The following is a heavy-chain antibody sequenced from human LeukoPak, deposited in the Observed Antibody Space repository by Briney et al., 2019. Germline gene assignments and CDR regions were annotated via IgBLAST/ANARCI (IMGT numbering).Heavy chain of an antibody. CDR1: GFTFSSYA. J-gene: IGHJ4*02. CDR2: ISSSGNST. Sequence: GGSLRLSCAASGFTFSSYAMNWVRQAPGKGLEWVGIISSSGNSTYYADSVKGRFTISRDNAKQTLYLQMNRLRAEDTAVYYCARDREIVVVPAAIVSHFDYWGQGTLVTVSS. V-gene: IGHV3-23*01. D-gene: IGHD2-2*02. CDR3: ARDREIVVVPAAIVSHFDY.